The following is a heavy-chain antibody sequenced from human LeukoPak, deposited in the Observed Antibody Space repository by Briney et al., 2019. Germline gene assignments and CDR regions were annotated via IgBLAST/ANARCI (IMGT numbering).Heavy chain of an antibody. D-gene: IGHD4-23*01. CDR2: FDPEDGET. Sequence: ASVKVSCKVSGYTLTELSMHWVRQAPGKGLEWMGGFDPEDGETIYAQKFQGRVTMTEDTSTDTAYMELSSLRSEDTAVYYCATDGGNSGSFDYWGQGTLVTVSS. V-gene: IGHV1-24*01. CDR1: GYTLTELS. J-gene: IGHJ4*02. CDR3: ATDGGNSGSFDY.